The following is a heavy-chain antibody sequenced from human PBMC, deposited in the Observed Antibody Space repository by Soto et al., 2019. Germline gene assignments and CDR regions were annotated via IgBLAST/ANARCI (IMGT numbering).Heavy chain of an antibody. Sequence: EVQLLESGGGLVQPGGSLRLSCAASGFAFKNFAMSWVRQAPGKGMEWVSAIGGSGSSANYADSVKGRFTVSRDDSKSTLYLQMSGLRVDDTALYYCAKDAVAYNGEWGWFDLWGQGTLVTVSS. J-gene: IGHJ5*02. D-gene: IGHD3-10*01. CDR3: AKDAVAYNGEWGWFDL. CDR2: IGGSGSSA. CDR1: GFAFKNFA. V-gene: IGHV3-23*01.